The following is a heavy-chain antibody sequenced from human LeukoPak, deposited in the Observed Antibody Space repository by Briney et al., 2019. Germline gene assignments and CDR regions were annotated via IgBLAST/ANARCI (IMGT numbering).Heavy chain of an antibody. V-gene: IGHV3-74*01. D-gene: IGHD6-25*01. CDR3: ARAAGGRAAAVRGMDV. J-gene: IGHJ6*04. Sequence: GGSLRLSCAASGFTFSSYWMHWVRQAPGKGLVWVSRISKDGSSTSYADSVKGRFTISRDNAKNTLYLQMNSLRAEDTAVYYCARAAGGRAAAVRGMDVWGKGTTVTVSS. CDR2: ISKDGSST. CDR1: GFTFSSYW.